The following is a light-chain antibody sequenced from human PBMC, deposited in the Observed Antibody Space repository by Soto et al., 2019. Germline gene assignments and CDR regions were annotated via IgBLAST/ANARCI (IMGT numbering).Light chain of an antibody. V-gene: IGKV1-5*01. Sequence: DIQMTQSPSTLSGSVGDRVTITCRSSQSISSYLNWYQQKPGKAPKLLIYDASTWQSGVPSRFIGSGSGTEFTLTITSLQPDDFATYYCQHYNTYSPGTFGQGTKVDIK. CDR1: QSISSY. J-gene: IGKJ1*01. CDR3: QHYNTYSPGT. CDR2: DAS.